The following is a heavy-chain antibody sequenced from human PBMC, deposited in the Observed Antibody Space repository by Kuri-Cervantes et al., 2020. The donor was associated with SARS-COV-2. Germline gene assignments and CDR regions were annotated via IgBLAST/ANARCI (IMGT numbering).Heavy chain of an antibody. CDR1: GGSISSYY. J-gene: IGHJ4*02. CDR2: IYYSGST. V-gene: IGHV4-59*01. CDR3: AGWNSGSYEYFDY. Sequence: SETLSLTCTVSGGSISSYYWSWIRQPPGKGLERIGYIYYSGSTNYNPSLKSRVTISVDTSKNQFSLKLSSVTAADTAVYYCAGWNSGSYEYFDYWGQGTLVTASS. D-gene: IGHD1-26*01.